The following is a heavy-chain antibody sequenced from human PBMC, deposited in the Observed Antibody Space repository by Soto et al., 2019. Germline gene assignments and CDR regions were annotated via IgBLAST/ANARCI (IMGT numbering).Heavy chain of an antibody. Sequence: EVQLVESGGGLVKPGGSLRLSCAASGFTFSSYSMNWVRQAPGKGLEWVSSISSSSSYIYYADSVKGRFTISRDNAKNSLYLQMNSLRAEDTAVYYCARDEGARLLPYFDWLGEIDYWGQGTLVTVSS. CDR2: ISSSSSYI. J-gene: IGHJ4*02. CDR3: ARDEGARLLPYFDWLGEIDY. CDR1: GFTFSSYS. V-gene: IGHV3-21*01. D-gene: IGHD3-9*01.